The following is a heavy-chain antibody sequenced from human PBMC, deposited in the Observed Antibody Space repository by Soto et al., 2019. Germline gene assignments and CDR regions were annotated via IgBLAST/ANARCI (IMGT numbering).Heavy chain of an antibody. J-gene: IGHJ6*03. D-gene: IGHD3-10*01. CDR3: TTDQLWFGELLFYYYYYMDV. CDR1: GFTFSNAW. Sequence: EVQLVESGGGLVKPGGSLRLSCAASGFTFSNAWMSWVRQAPGKGLEWVGRIKSKTDGGTTDYAAPVKGRFTISRDDSKNTLYLQMNSLKTEDTAVYYCTTDQLWFGELLFYYYYYMDVWGKGTTVTVSS. CDR2: IKSKTDGGTT. V-gene: IGHV3-15*01.